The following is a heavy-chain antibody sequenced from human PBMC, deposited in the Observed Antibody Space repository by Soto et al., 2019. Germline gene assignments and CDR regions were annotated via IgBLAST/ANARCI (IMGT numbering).Heavy chain of an antibody. D-gene: IGHD3-9*01. CDR3: VRFWPPPDYGILTTYSDAFDH. Sequence: ETLSLTCTVSGGSISSHTYYWGWIRQPPGKGLEWIASISYSGSTYYNPSLSSRVTISVDTSKNQFSLGLNSVTAADTAVYYCVRFWPPPDYGILTTYSDAFDHWGQGTLVTVSS. V-gene: IGHV4-39*01. CDR1: GGSISSHTYY. CDR2: ISYSGST. J-gene: IGHJ4*02.